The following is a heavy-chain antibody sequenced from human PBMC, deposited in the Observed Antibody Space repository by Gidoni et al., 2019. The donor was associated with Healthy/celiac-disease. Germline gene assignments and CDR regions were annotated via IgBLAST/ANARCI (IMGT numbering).Heavy chain of an antibody. Sequence: EVQLVESGGGLVKPGGSLRLSCAASGFPFSHAWMSWVRQAPGKGLEWVGRIKSKTDGGTTDYAAPVKGRFTISRDDSKNTLYLQMNSLKTEDTAVYYCTTEWVFEVSGFDYWGQGTLVTVSS. CDR2: IKSKTDGGTT. V-gene: IGHV3-15*01. CDR3: TTEWVFEVSGFDY. CDR1: GFPFSHAW. J-gene: IGHJ4*02. D-gene: IGHD3-10*01.